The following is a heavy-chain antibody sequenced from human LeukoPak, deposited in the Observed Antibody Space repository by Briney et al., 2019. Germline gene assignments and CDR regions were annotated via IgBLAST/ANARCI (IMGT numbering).Heavy chain of an antibody. CDR2: IRYDGSNK. CDR1: GFTFSSYG. CDR3: AKGSIVGATSYYYMDV. Sequence: GGSLRLSCAASGFTFSSYGMHWVRQAPGKGLEWVAFIRYDGSNKYYADSVKGRFTISRDDSKNTLYLQMNSLRAEDTAVYYCAKGSIVGATSYYYMDVWGKGTTVTISS. V-gene: IGHV3-30*02. D-gene: IGHD1-26*01. J-gene: IGHJ6*03.